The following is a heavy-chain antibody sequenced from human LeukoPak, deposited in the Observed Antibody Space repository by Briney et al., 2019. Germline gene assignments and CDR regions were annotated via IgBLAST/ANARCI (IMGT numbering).Heavy chain of an antibody. CDR2: IYYSGST. J-gene: IGHJ4*02. V-gene: IGHV4-59*12. Sequence: SETLSLTCTVSGCSISSYYWSWIRQPPGKGLEGIGYIYYSGSTNYNPYLKSRVTISVDTSKNQFPLKLSSVTAADPAVYYCARGGLGATTTRGYFDYWGQGTLVTVSS. D-gene: IGHD1-26*01. CDR1: GCSISSYY. CDR3: ARGGLGATTTRGYFDY.